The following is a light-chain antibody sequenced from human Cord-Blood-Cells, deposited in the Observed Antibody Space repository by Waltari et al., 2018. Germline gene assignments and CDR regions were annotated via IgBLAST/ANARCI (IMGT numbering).Light chain of an antibody. CDR1: QSISSY. Sequence: DIQMTHSPSSLSASVGDRVTLTCRASQSISSYLNWYQQKPGKAPKLLIYAASSLQSEVPSRFSGSGSGTDFTLTISSLQPEDFATYYCQQSYSTPWTFGQGTKVEIK. J-gene: IGKJ1*01. CDR2: AAS. V-gene: IGKV1-39*01. CDR3: QQSYSTPWT.